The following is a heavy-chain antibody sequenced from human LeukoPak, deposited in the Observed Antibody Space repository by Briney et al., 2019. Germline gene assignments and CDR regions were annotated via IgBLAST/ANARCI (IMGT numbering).Heavy chain of an antibody. CDR3: ARRKGSVGGKGPFDY. D-gene: IGHD1-26*01. V-gene: IGHV3-9*01. CDR2: ISWNSVSI. CDR1: GFTFDDCG. J-gene: IGHJ4*02. Sequence: GGSLRLSCAASGFTFDDCGMYWVRQAPGKGLEWVSGISWNSVSITYADSVKGRFTISRDNAKNSLYLQMNSLRADDTALYYCARRKGSVGGKGPFDYWGQGTLVTVSS.